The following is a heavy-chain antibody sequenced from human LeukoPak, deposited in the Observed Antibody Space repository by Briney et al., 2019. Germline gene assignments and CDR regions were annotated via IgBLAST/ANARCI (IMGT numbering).Heavy chain of an antibody. CDR2: IYYSGST. D-gene: IGHD1-26*01. CDR3: AKIGSLTYWYFDL. CDR1: GGSISSYY. V-gene: IGHV4-59*01. J-gene: IGHJ2*01. Sequence: PSETLSLTCTVSGGSISSYYWSWIRQPPGKGLEWIGYIYYSGSTNYNPSLKSRVTISIDTSKNQFSLRLSSVTAADTAVYYCAKIGSLTYWYFDLWGRGTLVTVSS.